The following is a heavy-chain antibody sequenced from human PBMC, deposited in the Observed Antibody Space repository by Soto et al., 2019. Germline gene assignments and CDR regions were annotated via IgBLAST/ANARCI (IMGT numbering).Heavy chain of an antibody. CDR1: GGSISGYY. J-gene: IGHJ6*03. Sequence: SETLSLTCTVSGGSISGYYWSWIRQPPGKGLEWIGEINHSGSTNYNPSLKSRVTISVDTSKNQFSLKLSSVTAADTAVYYCASHYYGSGSYYKVPYYYMDVWGKGTTVTVSS. V-gene: IGHV4-34*01. D-gene: IGHD3-10*01. CDR3: ASHYYGSGSYYKVPYYYMDV. CDR2: INHSGST.